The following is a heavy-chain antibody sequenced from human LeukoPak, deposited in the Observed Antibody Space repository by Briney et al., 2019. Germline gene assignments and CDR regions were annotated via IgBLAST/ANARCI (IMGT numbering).Heavy chain of an antibody. Sequence: GESLKIPCRGSGYSFTSYWIGRVRQLPGKGLEWLGIIYPGDSDTRYSPSFQGQVTIAADKSISTAYLQWSSLKASDTAMYYCAKTSGGNYHWGQGTLVTVSS. CDR1: GYSFTSYW. J-gene: IGHJ5*02. CDR2: IYPGDSDT. V-gene: IGHV5-51*01. D-gene: IGHD2-15*01. CDR3: AKTSGGNYH.